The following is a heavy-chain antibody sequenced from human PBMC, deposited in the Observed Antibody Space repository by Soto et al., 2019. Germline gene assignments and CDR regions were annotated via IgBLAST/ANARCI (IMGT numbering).Heavy chain of an antibody. D-gene: IGHD3-3*01. J-gene: IGHJ4*02. V-gene: IGHV3-7*03. CDR3: ARDVGPVTIFGEALSGYFDF. Sequence: EVQLVESGGGLVQPGGSLRLSCAVSGFSFGSYWMSWVRQAPGKGLEWLASIKDDGSERYYLDSVKGRFTISRDNAKDSLSLQMNSLSGEDTALYYCARDVGPVTIFGEALSGYFDFWGQGTLVTVSS. CDR1: GFSFGSYW. CDR2: IKDDGSER.